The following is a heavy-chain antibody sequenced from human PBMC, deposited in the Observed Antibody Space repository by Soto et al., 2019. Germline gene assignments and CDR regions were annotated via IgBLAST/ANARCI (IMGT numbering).Heavy chain of an antibody. CDR3: AKGSFSSSYYHLDP. J-gene: IGHJ5*02. CDR1: GGSVSSRSYY. V-gene: IGHV4-61*01. Sequence: PSETLTLTCVVSGGSVSSRSYYWGWIPQPQGKGLEWIGYVYYTGSTNYTPSLESRVTISVDTSKNQLYLKLSSVTAADTAVYYCAKGSFSSSYYHLDPWGQGTLVTVSS. CDR2: VYYTGST. D-gene: IGHD3-22*01.